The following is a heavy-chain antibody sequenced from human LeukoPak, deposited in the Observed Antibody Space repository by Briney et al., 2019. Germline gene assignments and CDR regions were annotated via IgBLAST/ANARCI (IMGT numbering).Heavy chain of an antibody. CDR2: IKPDGYDK. CDR3: ARALYNHGWFPDYFDY. CDR1: GFTFSSYW. J-gene: IGHJ4*02. V-gene: IGHV3-7*01. Sequence: PGGSLRLSCAASGFTFSSYWMGWVRQAPGKGLEWVANIKPDGYDKYYVDSLKGRFTISRDNAENSLFLQMGSLRAEDTAVYYCARALYNHGWFPDYFDYWGQGTLVTVSS. D-gene: IGHD1-14*01.